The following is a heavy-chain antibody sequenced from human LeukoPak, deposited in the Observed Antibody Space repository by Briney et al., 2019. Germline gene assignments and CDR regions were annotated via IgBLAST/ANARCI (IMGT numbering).Heavy chain of an antibody. CDR2: ISSSSSII. CDR3: ARDYVVIDAPDGFDI. D-gene: IGHD2-15*01. V-gene: IGHV3-48*01. CDR1: GFTFSDYS. Sequence: GGSLRLSCAASGFTFSDYSMNWVRQAPGKGLEWVSYISSSSSIIYYAASVKGRFTISRDNAKKSLYLQMDRLRAEDTAVYYCARDYVVIDAPDGFDIWGQGTMVTVSS. J-gene: IGHJ3*02.